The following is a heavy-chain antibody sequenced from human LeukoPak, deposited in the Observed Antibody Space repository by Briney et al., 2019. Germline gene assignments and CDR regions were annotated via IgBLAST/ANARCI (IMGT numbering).Heavy chain of an antibody. J-gene: IGHJ3*02. CDR2: IRYDGSNK. CDR1: GFTFSSYG. CDR3: AKASSGWVPGAFDI. V-gene: IGHV3-30*02. Sequence: GGSLRLSCAASGFTFSSYGMHWVRLAPGKGLEWVAFIRYDGSNKYYADSVKGRFTISRDNSKNTLYLQMNSLRAEDTAVYYCAKASSGWVPGAFDIWGQGTMVTVSS. D-gene: IGHD6-19*01.